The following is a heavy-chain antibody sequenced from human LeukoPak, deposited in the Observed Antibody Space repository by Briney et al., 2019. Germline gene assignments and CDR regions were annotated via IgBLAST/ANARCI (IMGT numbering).Heavy chain of an antibody. J-gene: IGHJ6*03. V-gene: IGHV1-8*01. CDR1: GYTFTSYD. Sequence: ASVKVSCKASGYTFTSYDINWVRQATGQGLEWMGWMNPNSGNTGYAQKFQGRVTMTRNTSISTAYMELSSLRSEDMAVYYCARGVRHCSGGSCYVYYMDVWGKGTTVTVSS. D-gene: IGHD2-15*01. CDR2: MNPNSGNT. CDR3: ARGVRHCSGGSCYVYYMDV.